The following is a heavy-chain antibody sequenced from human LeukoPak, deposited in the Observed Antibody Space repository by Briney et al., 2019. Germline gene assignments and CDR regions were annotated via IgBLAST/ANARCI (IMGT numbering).Heavy chain of an antibody. J-gene: IGHJ4*02. CDR1: GGSFSGYY. Sequence: SETLSLTCAVYGGSFSGYYWSWIRQPPGKGLEWIGEINHSGSTNYNPSLKSRVTISVDTSKNQFSLKLSSVTAADTGVYYCARSGDEGSDYWGQGTLVTVSS. CDR3: ARSGDEGSDY. CDR2: INHSGST. V-gene: IGHV4-34*01. D-gene: IGHD3-10*01.